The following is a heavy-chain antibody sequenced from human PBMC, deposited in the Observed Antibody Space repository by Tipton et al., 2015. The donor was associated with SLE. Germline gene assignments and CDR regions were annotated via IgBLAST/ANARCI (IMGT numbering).Heavy chain of an antibody. CDR2: IFHTGSA. J-gene: IGHJ4*02. D-gene: IGHD3-22*01. CDR1: GASISTEGYS. Sequence: RSLSLTCVVSGASISTEGYSWSWIRQPPGKGLEWIGYIFHTGSAYYNPSLKSRLTISLDRSNNQFSLHLTSVTPADTAVYHCARGYYESNGYYSFDYWGLGALVTVSS. V-gene: IGHV4-30-2*01. CDR3: ARGYYESNGYYSFDY.